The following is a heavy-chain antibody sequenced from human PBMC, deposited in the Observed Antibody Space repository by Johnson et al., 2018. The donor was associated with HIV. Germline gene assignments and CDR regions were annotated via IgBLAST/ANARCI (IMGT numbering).Heavy chain of an antibody. D-gene: IGHD3-9*01. CDR1: GFTFSSYG. V-gene: IGHV3-30*02. CDR3: AKVHMYYDILTGYGAFDI. Sequence: QVQLVESGGGVVQPGGSLRLSCAASGFTFSSYGMHWVRQAPGKGLEWVAFIRYDGGNKYYAASVKGRFTISRDNSKNTLYLQMNSLRAEDTAVYYCAKVHMYYDILTGYGAFDIWGQGTMVTVSS. CDR2: IRYDGGNK. J-gene: IGHJ3*02.